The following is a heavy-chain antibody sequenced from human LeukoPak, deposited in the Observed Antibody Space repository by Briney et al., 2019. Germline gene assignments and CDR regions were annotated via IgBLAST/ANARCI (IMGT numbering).Heavy chain of an antibody. CDR1: GGSISSSSYY. CDR2: IYYSGST. Sequence: PSETLSLTCTVSGGSISSSSYYWGWIRQPPGKGLEWIGSIYYSGSTYYNPSLKSRVTISVDTSKNQFSLKLSSVTAADTAVYYCARDHRDSSGYTYYYGMDVWGQGTTVTVSS. V-gene: IGHV4-39*07. D-gene: IGHD3-22*01. J-gene: IGHJ6*02. CDR3: ARDHRDSSGYTYYYGMDV.